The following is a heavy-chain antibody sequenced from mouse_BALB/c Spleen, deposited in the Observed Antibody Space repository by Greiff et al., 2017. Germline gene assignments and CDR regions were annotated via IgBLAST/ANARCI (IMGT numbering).Heavy chain of an antibody. J-gene: IGHJ4*01. D-gene: IGHD2-4*01. CDR1: GFTFSSFG. CDR2: ISSGSSTI. V-gene: IGHV5-17*02. Sequence: EVKLVESGGGLVQPGGSRKLSCAASGFTFSSFGMHWVRQAPEKGLEWVAYISSGSSTIYYADTVKGRFTISRDNPKNTLFLQMTSLRSEDTAMYYCARDQGSMITTLYAMDYWGQGTSVTVSS. CDR3: ARDQGSMITTLYAMDY.